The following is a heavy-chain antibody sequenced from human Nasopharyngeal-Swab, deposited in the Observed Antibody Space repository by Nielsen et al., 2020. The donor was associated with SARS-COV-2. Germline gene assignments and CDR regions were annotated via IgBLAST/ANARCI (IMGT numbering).Heavy chain of an antibody. J-gene: IGHJ4*02. D-gene: IGHD4-11*01. CDR3: TKGRADYSNPSFDN. CDR1: GFTFDDYG. CDR2: ISWDGVNT. V-gene: IGHV3-43*01. Sequence: GESLKISCVASGFTFDDYGLHWVRQVPGKGLEWVSLISWDGVNTYYADSVKGRFTISRDNSRNSLYLQMNSLTTDDTALYYCTKGRADYSNPSFDNWGQGTLVTVSS.